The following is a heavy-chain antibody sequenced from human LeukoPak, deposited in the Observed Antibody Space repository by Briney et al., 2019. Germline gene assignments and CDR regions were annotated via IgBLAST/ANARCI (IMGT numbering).Heavy chain of an antibody. D-gene: IGHD2-2*02. CDR1: GGSISIYY. Sequence: SETLSLTCTVAGGSISIYYWSWIRQPPGKGLEWIGYIYTSGSTNYNPSLKSRVTISVDTSKNQFSLKLSSVTAADTAVYYCARQFEDIVVVPAAIEDYYYYMDVWGKGTTVTVSS. J-gene: IGHJ6*03. CDR3: ARQFEDIVVVPAAIEDYYYYMDV. CDR2: IYTSGST. V-gene: IGHV4-4*09.